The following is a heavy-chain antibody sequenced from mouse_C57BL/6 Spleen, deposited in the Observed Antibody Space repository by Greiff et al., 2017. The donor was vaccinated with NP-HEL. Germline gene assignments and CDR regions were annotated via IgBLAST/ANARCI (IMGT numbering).Heavy chain of an antibody. Sequence: EVQRVESGGDLVKPGGSLKLSCAASGFTFSSYGMSWVRQTPDKRLEWVATISSGGSYTYYPDSVKGRFTISRDNAKNTLYLQMSSLKSEDTAMYYCARAAQATGAMDYWGQGTSVTVSS. CDR2: ISSGGSYT. J-gene: IGHJ4*01. CDR1: GFTFSSYG. V-gene: IGHV5-6*01. CDR3: ARAAQATGAMDY. D-gene: IGHD3-2*02.